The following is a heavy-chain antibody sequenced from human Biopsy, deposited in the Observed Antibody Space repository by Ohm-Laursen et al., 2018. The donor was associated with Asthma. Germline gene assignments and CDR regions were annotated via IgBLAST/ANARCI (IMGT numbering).Heavy chain of an antibody. J-gene: IGHJ4*02. CDR1: GYTFTSHG. V-gene: IGHV1-46*01. CDR3: ARAGALIVGATMGY. CDR2: INPSGGST. Sequence: ASVKVSCKASGYTFTSHGISWVRQAPGQGLEWMGIINPSGGSTSYAQKFQGRVTMTRDTSTSTVYMELSSLRSEDTAVYYCARAGALIVGATMGYWGQGTLVTVSS. D-gene: IGHD1-26*01.